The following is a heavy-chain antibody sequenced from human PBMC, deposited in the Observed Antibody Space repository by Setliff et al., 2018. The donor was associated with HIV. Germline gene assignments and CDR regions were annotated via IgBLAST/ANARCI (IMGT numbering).Heavy chain of an antibody. CDR2: IYPGDSEA. V-gene: IGHV5-51*01. Sequence: PGESLKISCKGSGYSFTNYWIGWVRQMPGKGLEWMGIIYPGDSEARYSPPFQGQVTISADKSINTAYLQWNSLKASDTAMYYCARQPTDTSGYNNWFDSWGQGTLVTVSS. D-gene: IGHD3-3*01. CDR1: GYSFTNYW. CDR3: ARQPTDTSGYNNWFDS. J-gene: IGHJ5*01.